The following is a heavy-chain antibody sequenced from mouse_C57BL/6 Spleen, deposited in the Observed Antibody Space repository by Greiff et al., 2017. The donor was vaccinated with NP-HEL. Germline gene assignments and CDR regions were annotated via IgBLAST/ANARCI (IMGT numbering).Heavy chain of an antibody. J-gene: IGHJ2*01. V-gene: IGHV1-69*01. D-gene: IGHD3-2*02. CDR3: ASGDSSGDYCDY. Sequence: QVQLQQPGAELVMPGASVKLSCKASGYTFTSYWMHWVKQRPGQGLEWIGEIDPSDSYTNYNQKFKGKSTLTVDKSSSTAYMQLSSLISEDSAVYYCASGDSSGDYCDYWGQGTTLTVSS. CDR2: IDPSDSYT. CDR1: GYTFTSYW.